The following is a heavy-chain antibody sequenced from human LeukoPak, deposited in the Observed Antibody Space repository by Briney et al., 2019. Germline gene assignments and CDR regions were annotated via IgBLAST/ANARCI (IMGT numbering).Heavy chain of an antibody. CDR2: ISESGDKT. Sequence: GGSLRLSCVVSGFTFSSNGMSWVRRAPGKGLEWVSVISESGDKTDYADSVKGRFTISRDNSKRTLYLQMNSLRGEDTATYYCAKDETVGATSPFDYWGQGTPVTVSS. CDR3: AKDETVGATSPFDY. D-gene: IGHD1-26*01. J-gene: IGHJ4*02. V-gene: IGHV3-23*01. CDR1: GFTFSSNG.